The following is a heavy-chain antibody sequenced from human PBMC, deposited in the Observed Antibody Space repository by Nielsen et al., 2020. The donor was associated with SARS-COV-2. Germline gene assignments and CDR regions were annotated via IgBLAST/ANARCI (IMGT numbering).Heavy chain of an antibody. CDR1: GGSISSSNW. D-gene: IGHD2-15*01. V-gene: IGHV4-39*01. CDR2: IYYSGST. Sequence: SETLSLTCAVSGGSISSSNWWSWVRQPPGKGLEWIGSIYYSGSTYYNPSLKSRVTISVDTSKNQFSLKLSSVTAADTAVYYCARHVAGYFDWWGQGTLVTVSS. CDR3: ARHVAGYFDW. J-gene: IGHJ4*02.